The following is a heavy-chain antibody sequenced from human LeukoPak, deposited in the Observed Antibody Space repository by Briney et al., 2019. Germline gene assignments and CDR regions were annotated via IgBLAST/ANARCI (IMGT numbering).Heavy chain of an antibody. CDR1: GYTFTGYY. CDR2: INPNSGGS. CDR3: ASPIVVVPAAYDAFDI. V-gene: IGHV1-2*02. J-gene: IGHJ3*02. Sequence: GASVKVSCKASGYTFTGYYMHWVRQAPGQGLEWMGWINPNSGGSNYAQKFQGGVTMTRDTSISTAYMELSRLRSDDTAVYYCASPIVVVPAAYDAFDIWGQGTMVTVSS. D-gene: IGHD2-2*01.